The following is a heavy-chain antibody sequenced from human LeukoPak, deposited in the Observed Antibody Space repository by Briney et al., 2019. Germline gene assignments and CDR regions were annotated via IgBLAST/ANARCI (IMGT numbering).Heavy chain of an antibody. D-gene: IGHD5-24*01. Sequence: SETLSLTCTVSGGSISSSSYYWGWIRQPPGKGLEWIGSIYYSGSTYYNPSLKSRVTISVDTSKNQFSLKLSSVTAAGTAVYYCARHDPMATIKYYFDYWGQGTLVTVSS. J-gene: IGHJ4*02. CDR2: IYYSGST. V-gene: IGHV4-39*01. CDR3: ARHDPMATIKYYFDY. CDR1: GGSISSSSYY.